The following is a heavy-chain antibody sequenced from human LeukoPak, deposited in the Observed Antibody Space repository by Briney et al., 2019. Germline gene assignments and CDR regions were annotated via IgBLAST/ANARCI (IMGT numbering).Heavy chain of an antibody. CDR1: GFTSSTYW. CDR3: ARATGSYLYYFDY. D-gene: IGHD1-26*01. J-gene: IGHJ4*02. Sequence: PGGSLRLSCAASGFTSSTYWMSWVRQAPGKGLEWVSGITWNSGAIDYADSVKGRFTISRDNVKNSLYLQMHSLRPEDTALYYCARATGSYLYYFDYWGQGILVTVSS. V-gene: IGHV3-9*02. CDR2: ITWNSGAI.